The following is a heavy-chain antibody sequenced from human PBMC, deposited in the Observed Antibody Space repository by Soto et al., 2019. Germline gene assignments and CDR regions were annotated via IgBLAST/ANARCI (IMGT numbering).Heavy chain of an antibody. V-gene: IGHV4-39*01. CDR3: ESQRTSVVTQAYFDV. Sequence: EILSLTYSLTGDSISSRSYYWGWIRQPPGKGLEWIGSIYYSGSTYNNPSLRSRVSMSIDTSKDQFSLKLKHVTAADTALYFCESQRTSVVTQAYFDVWGPGSLVTVSS. D-gene: IGHD2-21*02. CDR1: GDSISSRSYY. CDR2: IYYSGST. J-gene: IGHJ4*02.